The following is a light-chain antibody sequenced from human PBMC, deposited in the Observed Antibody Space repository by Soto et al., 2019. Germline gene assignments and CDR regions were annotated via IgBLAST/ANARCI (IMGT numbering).Light chain of an antibody. CDR3: QQSYSTPVT. CDR1: QSISSY. CDR2: AAA. J-gene: IGKJ4*01. V-gene: IGKV1-39*01. Sequence: DIQMTQSPSSLSASVGDRVTITCRASQSISSYLNRYQQKPGKAPKILIYAAASSQSAVPSRFSGSGSGTDFTLTISSLQPEDFATYYCQQSYSTPVTFGGGTKVEIK.